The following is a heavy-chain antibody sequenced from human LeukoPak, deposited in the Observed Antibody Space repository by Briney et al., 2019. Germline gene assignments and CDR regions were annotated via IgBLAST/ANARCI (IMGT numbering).Heavy chain of an antibody. CDR1: GGSISSYY. D-gene: IGHD3-16*02. Sequence: TSETLSLTCTVSGGSISSYYWSWIRQPPGKGPEWIGYIYYSGSTNYNPSLKSRVTISVGTSKNQFSLKLSSVTAADTAVYYCARVGMITFGGVIEKYNWFDPWGQGTLVTVSS. CDR2: IYYSGST. V-gene: IGHV4-59*01. CDR3: ARVGMITFGGVIEKYNWFDP. J-gene: IGHJ5*02.